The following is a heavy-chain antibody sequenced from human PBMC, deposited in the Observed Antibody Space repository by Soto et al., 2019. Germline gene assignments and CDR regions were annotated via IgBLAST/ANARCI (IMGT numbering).Heavy chain of an antibody. CDR3: AREDSSGWYESWFEP. V-gene: IGHV3-74*01. D-gene: IGHD6-19*01. CDR1: GFTFSSYW. Sequence: HPVGSLRLSCAASGFTFSSYWMHWVRQAPGKGLVWVSRINSDGSSTSYADSVKGRFTISRDNAKNTLYLQMNSLRAEDTAVYYCAREDSSGWYESWFEPWGQGTLVTV. CDR2: INSDGSST. J-gene: IGHJ5*02.